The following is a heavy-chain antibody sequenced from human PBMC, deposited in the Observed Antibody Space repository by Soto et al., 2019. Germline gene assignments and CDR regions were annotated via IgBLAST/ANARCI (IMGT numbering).Heavy chain of an antibody. V-gene: IGHV3-30*03. CDR2: VAHDGSKT. Sequence: QVQLVESGGGVVQPGRSLRLTCAASGFTFSSNGMHWFRQAPGKGLEWVALVAHDGSKTYYGDCVRGGFTISRDNSENTLYLQRNSLRAEETAVYYCARWVGGAMYDTSGKYDSWGQGTLVTVSS. J-gene: IGHJ5*01. CDR3: ARWVGGAMYDTSGKYDS. CDR1: GFTFSSNG. D-gene: IGHD3-22*01.